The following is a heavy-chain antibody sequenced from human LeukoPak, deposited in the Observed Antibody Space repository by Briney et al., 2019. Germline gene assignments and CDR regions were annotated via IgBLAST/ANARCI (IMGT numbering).Heavy chain of an antibody. CDR2: ISGSGGST. Sequence: GGSLRLSCAASGFTFSSYAMSWVRQAPGKGLEWVSAISGSGGSTYYADSVKGRFTISRDNSKNTLYLQMNSLRAEDTAVYYCAKEETPGIGIADPFDYWGQGTLVTVSS. J-gene: IGHJ4*02. CDR3: AKEETPGIGIADPFDY. D-gene: IGHD1-26*01. CDR1: GFTFSSYA. V-gene: IGHV3-23*01.